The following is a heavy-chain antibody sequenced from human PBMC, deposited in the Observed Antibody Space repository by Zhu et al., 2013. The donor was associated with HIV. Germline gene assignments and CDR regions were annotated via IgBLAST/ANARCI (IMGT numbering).Heavy chain of an antibody. CDR3: AREGSTRGRNPPYGMDV. CDR1: GYTFTGYY. CDR2: INPNSGGT. D-gene: IGHD2-2*01. Sequence: QVQLVQSGAEVKKPGASVKVSCKASGYTFTGYYMHWVRQAPGQGLEWMGWINPNSGGTNYAQKFQGRVTMTRDTSISTAYMELSRLRSDDTAVYYCAREGSTRGRNPPYGMDVWGQGTTVTVSS. V-gene: IGHV1-2*02. J-gene: IGHJ6*02.